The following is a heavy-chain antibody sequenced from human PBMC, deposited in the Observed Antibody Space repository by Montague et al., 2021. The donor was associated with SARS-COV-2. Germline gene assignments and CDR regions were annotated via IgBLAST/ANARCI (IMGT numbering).Heavy chain of an antibody. CDR3: ARGRLYYDSSGYYFDY. Sequence: TLSLTCTVSGGSISSGSYYWSWIRQPAGKGLEWIGRIYTSGSTNYNPSLKSRVTISLDTSKNQFSLKLSSVTAADTAVYYCARGRLYYDSSGYYFDYWGQGTLVTVSP. J-gene: IGHJ4*02. D-gene: IGHD3-22*01. CDR1: GGSISSGSYY. V-gene: IGHV4-61*02. CDR2: IYTSGST.